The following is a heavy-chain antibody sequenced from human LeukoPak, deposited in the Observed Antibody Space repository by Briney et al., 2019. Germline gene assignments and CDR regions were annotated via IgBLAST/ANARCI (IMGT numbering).Heavy chain of an antibody. V-gene: IGHV1-69*13. CDR1: GGTFSSYA. Sequence: SVKVSCKASGGTFSSYAISWVRQAPGQGLEWMGGIIPIFGTANYAQKFQGRVTITADESTSTAYMELSSLRSEDTAVYYCAVRWLQWYYFDYWGQGTLVTVSS. J-gene: IGHJ4*02. CDR3: AVRWLQWYYFDY. D-gene: IGHD5-24*01. CDR2: IIPIFGTA.